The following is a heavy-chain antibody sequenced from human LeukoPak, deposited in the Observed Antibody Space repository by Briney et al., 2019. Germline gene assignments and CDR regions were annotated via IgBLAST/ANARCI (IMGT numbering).Heavy chain of an antibody. CDR2: INPNSGGT. J-gene: IGHJ4*02. CDR1: GYTFTGYY. Sequence: ASVKVSCKASGYTFTGYYMHWVRQASGQGLEWMGWINPNSGGTNYAQKFQGRVTMTRDTSISTAYMELSRLRSDDTAVYYCARGSITIFGVVIMVPFDYWGQGTLVTVSS. V-gene: IGHV1-2*02. CDR3: ARGSITIFGVVIMVPFDY. D-gene: IGHD3-3*01.